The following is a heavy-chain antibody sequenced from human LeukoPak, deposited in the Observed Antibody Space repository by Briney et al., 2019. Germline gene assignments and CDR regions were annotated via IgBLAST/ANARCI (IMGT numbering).Heavy chain of an antibody. J-gene: IGHJ4*02. CDR1: GGSISSYY. CDR3: ARARTGGFGELLIDY. CDR2: IYYSGST. D-gene: IGHD3-10*01. Sequence: SETLSLTCTVSGGSISSYYWSWIRQPPGKGLEWIGYIYYSGSTNYNPSLKSRVTISVDTSKNQFSLKLSSVTAADTAVFYCARARTGGFGELLIDYWGQGTLVTVSS. V-gene: IGHV4-59*01.